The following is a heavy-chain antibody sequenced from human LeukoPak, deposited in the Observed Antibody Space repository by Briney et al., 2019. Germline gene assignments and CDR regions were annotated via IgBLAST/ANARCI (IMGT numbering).Heavy chain of an antibody. CDR3: ARDLSNYYGSGSYYPKGAFDI. CDR2: IIPIFGTA. V-gene: IGHV1-69*01. D-gene: IGHD3-10*01. J-gene: IGHJ3*02. Sequence: SVKVSCKASGGTFGSYAISWVRQAPGQGLEWMGGIIPIFGTANYAQKFQGRVTITADESTSTAYMELSSLRSEDTAVYYCARDLSNYYGSGSYYPKGAFDIWGQGTMVTVSS. CDR1: GGTFGSYA.